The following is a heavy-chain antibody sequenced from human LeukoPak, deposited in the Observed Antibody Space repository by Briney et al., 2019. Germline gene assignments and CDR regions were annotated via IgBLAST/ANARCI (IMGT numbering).Heavy chain of an antibody. CDR2: ISWSSGSI. CDR1: GFTFDDYA. Sequence: PGGSLRLSCAASGFTFDDYAMHWVRQAPGKGLEWVSGISWSSGSIGYADSVKGRFTISRDNAKNSLYLQMNSLRAEDTALYYCAKGAPPYSSSWEVFDYWGQGTLVTVSS. V-gene: IGHV3-9*01. J-gene: IGHJ4*02. D-gene: IGHD6-13*01. CDR3: AKGAPPYSSSWEVFDY.